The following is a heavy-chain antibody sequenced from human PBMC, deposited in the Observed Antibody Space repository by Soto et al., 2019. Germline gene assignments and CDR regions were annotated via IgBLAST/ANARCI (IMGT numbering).Heavy chain of an antibody. J-gene: IGHJ6*02. CDR2: MNPNSGNT. CDR1: GYTFTSYD. CDR3: ASTYSSSIGYYHGMDV. Sequence: QVQLVQSGAEVKKPGASVKVSCKASGYTFTSYDINWVRQATGQGLEWMGWMNPNSGNTGYAQKFQGRVTMTRNTSISTAYMELSSLRSEDTAVYYCASTYSSSIGYYHGMDVWGQGTTVTVSS. V-gene: IGHV1-8*01. D-gene: IGHD6-6*01.